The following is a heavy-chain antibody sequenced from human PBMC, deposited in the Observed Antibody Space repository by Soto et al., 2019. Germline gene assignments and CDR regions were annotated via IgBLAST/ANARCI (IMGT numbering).Heavy chain of an antibody. D-gene: IGHD6-13*01. V-gene: IGHV4-30-2*01. J-gene: IGHJ4*02. CDR1: GGSISSGGYS. Sequence: TSETLSLTCAVSGGSISSGGYSWSWIRQPPGRGLEWIGEINHDGDTNSNPSLKSRVTISVDVSKNQFSLKLNSVTAADTAMYYCARSRIAAVGTSVPNYWGQGTPVTVSS. CDR2: INHDGDT. CDR3: ARSRIAAVGTSVPNY.